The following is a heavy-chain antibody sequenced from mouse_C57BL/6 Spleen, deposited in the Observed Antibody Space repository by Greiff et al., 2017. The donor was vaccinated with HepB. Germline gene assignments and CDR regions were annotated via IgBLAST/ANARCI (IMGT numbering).Heavy chain of an antibody. D-gene: IGHD2-2*01. CDR1: GYTFTSYW. Sequence: QVQLQQSGAELVKPGASVKMSCKASGYTFTSYWITWVKQRPGQGLEWIGDIYPGSGSTNYNEKFKSKATLTVDTSSSTAYMQLSSLTSEDSAVYYCARRGGYRYAMDYWGQGTSVTVSS. CDR3: ARRGGYRYAMDY. J-gene: IGHJ4*01. CDR2: IYPGSGST. V-gene: IGHV1-55*01.